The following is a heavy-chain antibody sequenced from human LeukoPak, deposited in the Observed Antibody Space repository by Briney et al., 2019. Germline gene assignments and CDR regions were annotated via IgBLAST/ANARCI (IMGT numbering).Heavy chain of an antibody. D-gene: IGHD6-13*01. CDR1: GFTFDDYG. V-gene: IGHV3-30*02. Sequence: PGGSLRLSCVASGFTFDDYGMHWVRQAPGKGLEWVAFIRYDGGNKSYADSVKGRFTISRDNSKNTLYLQMNSLRGEDMALYYCATRIASTDLNLFDPWGQGTLVTVSS. CDR3: ATRIASTDLNLFDP. J-gene: IGHJ5*02. CDR2: IRYDGGNK.